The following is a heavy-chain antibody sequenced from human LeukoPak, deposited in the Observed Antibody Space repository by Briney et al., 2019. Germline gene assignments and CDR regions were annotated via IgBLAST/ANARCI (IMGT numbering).Heavy chain of an antibody. V-gene: IGHV4-34*01. D-gene: IGHD2-2*02. CDR2: INHSEST. J-gene: IGHJ5*02. CDR1: GGSFSGYY. Sequence: SETLSLTCAVYGGSFSGYYWSWIRQPPGKGREWIGEINHSESTNYNPSLKSRVTISVDTSKNQFSLKLSSVTAADTAVYYCARHYCSSTSCYTSWWFDPWGQGTLVTVSS. CDR3: ARHYCSSTSCYTSWWFDP.